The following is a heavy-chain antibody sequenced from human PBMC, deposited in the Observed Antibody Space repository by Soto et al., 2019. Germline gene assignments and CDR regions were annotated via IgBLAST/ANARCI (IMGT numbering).Heavy chain of an antibody. V-gene: IGHV1-18*04. CDR1: GYTFTSYG. CDR2: ISAYNGNT. Sequence: QVQLVQSGAEVKKPGASVKVSCKASGYTFTSYGISWVRQAPGQGLEWMGWISAYNGNTNYAQKLQGRVTMTTDTSTSTAYMELRSLGSDYTAVYYCARASYYYGSGSYYGPDYWGQGTLVTVSS. J-gene: IGHJ4*02. CDR3: ARASYYYGSGSYYGPDY. D-gene: IGHD3-10*01.